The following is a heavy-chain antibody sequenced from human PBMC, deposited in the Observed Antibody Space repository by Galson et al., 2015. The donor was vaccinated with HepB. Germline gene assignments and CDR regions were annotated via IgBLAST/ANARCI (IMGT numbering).Heavy chain of an antibody. D-gene: IGHD6-13*01. V-gene: IGHV3-11*03. CDR3: ARPFPSSSWYRSDAFDI. J-gene: IGHJ3*02. CDR1: GFTFSDYY. Sequence: SLRLSCAASGFTFSDYYMSWIRQAPGKGLEWVSYISSSSSYTNYADSVKGRFTISRDNAKNTLYLQMNSLRAEDTAVYYCARPFPSSSWYRSDAFDIWGQGTMVTVSS. CDR2: ISSSSSYT.